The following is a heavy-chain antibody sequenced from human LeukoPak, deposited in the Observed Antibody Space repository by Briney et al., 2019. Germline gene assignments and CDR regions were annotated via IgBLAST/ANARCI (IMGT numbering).Heavy chain of an antibody. D-gene: IGHD1-26*01. CDR2: IKQDGSEK. V-gene: IGHV3-7*01. Sequence: PGGSLRLSCAASGFTFSSYSMNWVRQAPGKGLEWVANIKQDGSEKYYVDSVKGRFTISRDNARTSLYLQMNSLRAEDTALYYCARQRGSYSLDYWGQGTLVTVSS. CDR1: GFTFSSYS. CDR3: ARQRGSYSLDY. J-gene: IGHJ4*02.